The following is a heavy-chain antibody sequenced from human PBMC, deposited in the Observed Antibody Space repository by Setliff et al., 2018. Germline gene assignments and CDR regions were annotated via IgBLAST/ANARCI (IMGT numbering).Heavy chain of an antibody. CDR2: ISAYNGNT. Sequence: ASVKVSCKASGFTFTSSAVQWVRQAPGQGLEWMGWISAYNGNTNYAQKLQGRVTMTTDTSTSTAYMELRSLRSDDTAVYYCATFLPRRPTMRYGMDVWGQGTTVTVSS. D-gene: IGHD1-1*01. J-gene: IGHJ6*02. CDR1: GFTFTSSA. V-gene: IGHV1-18*01. CDR3: ATFLPRRPTMRYGMDV.